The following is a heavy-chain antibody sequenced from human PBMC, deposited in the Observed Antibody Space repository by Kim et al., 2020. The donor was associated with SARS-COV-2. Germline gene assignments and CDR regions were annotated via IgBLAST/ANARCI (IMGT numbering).Heavy chain of an antibody. CDR3: ARDPEVGQWLTEGAFDI. CDR2: IWYDGSNK. J-gene: IGHJ3*02. D-gene: IGHD6-19*01. Sequence: GGSLRLSCAASGFTFSSYGMHWVRQAPGKGLEWVAVIWYDGSNKYYADSVKGRFTISRDNSKNTLYLQMNSLRAEDTAVYHCARDPEVGQWLTEGAFDIWGQGTMVTVSS. V-gene: IGHV3-33*01. CDR1: GFTFSSYG.